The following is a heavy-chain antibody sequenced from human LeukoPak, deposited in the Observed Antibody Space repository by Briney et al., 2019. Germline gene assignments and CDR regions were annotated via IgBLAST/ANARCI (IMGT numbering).Heavy chain of an antibody. D-gene: IGHD2-15*01. CDR1: GGSISSSFYY. J-gene: IGHJ5*02. CDR2: IYHSGST. Sequence: PSETLSLTCTVSGGSISSSFYYWGWIRQPPGTGLEWIGSIYHSGSTYYNPSLKSRVTISVDTSRNQFSLKLSFVTTADTAVYYCARALGYCSGGSCTRGYNWFDPWGQGTLVTVPS. V-gene: IGHV4-39*01. CDR3: ARALGYCSGGSCTRGYNWFDP.